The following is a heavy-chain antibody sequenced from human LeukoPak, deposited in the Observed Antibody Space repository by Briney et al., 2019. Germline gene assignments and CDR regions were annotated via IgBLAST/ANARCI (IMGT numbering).Heavy chain of an antibody. Sequence: SETLSLTCTVSGGSISSSSYYLGWIRQPPGKGLEWIGSIYYSGSTYYNPSLKSRVTISVDTSKNQFSLKLSSVTAADTAVYYCARLSPNSSYDFWSGYAHDAFDIWGQGTMVTVSS. V-gene: IGHV4-39*01. D-gene: IGHD3-3*01. J-gene: IGHJ3*02. CDR3: ARLSPNSSYDFWSGYAHDAFDI. CDR1: GGSISSSSYY. CDR2: IYYSGST.